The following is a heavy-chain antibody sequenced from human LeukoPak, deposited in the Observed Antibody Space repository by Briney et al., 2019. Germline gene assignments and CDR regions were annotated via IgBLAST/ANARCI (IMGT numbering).Heavy chain of an antibody. J-gene: IGHJ3*02. CDR1: GGSISSSSYY. V-gene: IGHV4-39*07. Sequence: PSETLSLTCTVSGGSISSSSYYWGWIRQPPGKGLGWFGEINHGGSTYYNPSLKTRVTISVDTSKNQFSLKMSSVTAADTAVYYCAREGTVTKNYGAFDIWGQGTMVTASS. CDR2: INHGGST. CDR3: AREGTVTKNYGAFDI. D-gene: IGHD4-17*01.